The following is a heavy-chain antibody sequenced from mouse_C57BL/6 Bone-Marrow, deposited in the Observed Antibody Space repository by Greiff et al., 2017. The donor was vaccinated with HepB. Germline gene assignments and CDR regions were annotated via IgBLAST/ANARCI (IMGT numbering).Heavy chain of an antibody. V-gene: IGHV5-6*01. CDR1: GFTFSSYG. CDR2: ISSGGSYT. J-gene: IGHJ3*01. CDR3: ARHELRPFAY. D-gene: IGHD1-2*01. Sequence: SGGDLVKPGGSLKLSCAASGFTFSSYGMSWVRQTPDKRLEWVATISSGGSYTYYPDSVKGRFTISRDNAKNTLYLQMSSLKSEDTAMYYCARHELRPFAYWGQGTLVTVSA.